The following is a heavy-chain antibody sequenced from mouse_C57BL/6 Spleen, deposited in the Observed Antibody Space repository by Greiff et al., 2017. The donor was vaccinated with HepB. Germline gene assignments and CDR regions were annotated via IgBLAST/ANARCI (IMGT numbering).Heavy chain of an antibody. Sequence: EVKLMESGEGLVKPGGSLKLSCAASGFTFSSYAMSWVRQTPEKRLEWVAYISSGGDYIYYADTVKGRFTISRDNARNTLYLQMSSLKSEDTAMYYCTREGNYYGSRYFDVWGTGTTVTVSS. V-gene: IGHV5-9-1*02. CDR1: GFTFSSYA. J-gene: IGHJ1*03. CDR3: TREGNYYGSRYFDV. CDR2: ISSGGDYI. D-gene: IGHD1-1*01.